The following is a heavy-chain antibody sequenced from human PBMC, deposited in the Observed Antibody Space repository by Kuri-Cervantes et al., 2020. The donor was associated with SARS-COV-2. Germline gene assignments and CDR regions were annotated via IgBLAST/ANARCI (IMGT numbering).Heavy chain of an antibody. D-gene: IGHD2-21*01. CDR2: ISYDGSNK. V-gene: IGHV3-30*03. J-gene: IGHJ4*02. CDR3: ARERVGVPAY. CDR1: GFTFSSYG. Sequence: GESLKISCAASGFTFSSYGMHWVRQAPGKGLEWVAVISYDGSNKYYADSVKGRFTISRDNSKNTLYLQMNSLRAEDTAVYYCARERVGVPAYWGQGNPVHVSS.